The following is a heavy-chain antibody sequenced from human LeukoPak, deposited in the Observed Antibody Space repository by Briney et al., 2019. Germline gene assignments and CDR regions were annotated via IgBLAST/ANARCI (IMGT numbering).Heavy chain of an antibody. Sequence: ASVKVSCKASGYTFTSYDINWVRQATGQGLEWMGWMNPNSGNTGYAQKFQGRVTMTRNTSISTAYMELRSLRSDDTAVYYCARDKSGSPRAGDYWGQGTLVTVSS. CDR1: GYTFTSYD. D-gene: IGHD1-26*01. J-gene: IGHJ4*02. V-gene: IGHV1-8*01. CDR3: ARDKSGSPRAGDY. CDR2: MNPNSGNT.